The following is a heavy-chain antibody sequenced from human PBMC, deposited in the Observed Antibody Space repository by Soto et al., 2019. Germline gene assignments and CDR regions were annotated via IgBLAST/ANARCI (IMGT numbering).Heavy chain of an antibody. CDR3: GRGVGTPPSYFYY. D-gene: IGHD2-15*01. CDR2: INTVGGNT. V-gene: IGHV3-74*01. Sequence: GGSLRLSCAASGFTFNSYWMHWVRQVPGKGLVWVSRINTVGGNTIYADSVKGRFTISRDNDKNTLYLQMSSLSAEDTAVYYGGRGVGTPPSYFYYWGPGTLVTVAS. CDR1: GFTFNSYW. J-gene: IGHJ4*02.